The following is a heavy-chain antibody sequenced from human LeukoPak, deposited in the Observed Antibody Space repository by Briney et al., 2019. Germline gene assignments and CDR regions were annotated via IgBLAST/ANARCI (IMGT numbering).Heavy chain of an antibody. D-gene: IGHD3-22*01. V-gene: IGHV3-53*01. CDR2: IYSGGST. CDR3: ARQSPTYYYDSSGYYYGNWFDP. CDR1: GFTVSSNY. Sequence: GGSLRLSCAASGFTVSSNYMSWVRQAPGKGLEWVSVIYSGGSTYYADSVKGRFTISRDNSKNTLYLQMNSLRAEDTAVYYCARQSPTYYYDSSGYYYGNWFDPWGQGTLVTVSS. J-gene: IGHJ5*02.